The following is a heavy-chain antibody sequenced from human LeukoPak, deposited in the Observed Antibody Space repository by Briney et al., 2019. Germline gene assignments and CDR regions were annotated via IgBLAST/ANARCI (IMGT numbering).Heavy chain of an antibody. J-gene: IGHJ5*02. V-gene: IGHV4-39*01. CDR1: GGSISSSSYY. D-gene: IGHD2-2*01. CDR3: ARVPAAMEGWFDP. CDR2: IYYSGST. Sequence: SETLSLTCTVSGGSISSSSYYWGWLRQPPGKGLEWIGSIYYSGSTYYNPSLKSRVTISVDTSKNQFSLKLSSVTAADTAVYYCARVPAAMEGWFDPWGQGTLVTVSS.